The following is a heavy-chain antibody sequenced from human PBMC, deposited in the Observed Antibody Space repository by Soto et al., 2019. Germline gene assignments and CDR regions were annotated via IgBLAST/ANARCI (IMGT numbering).Heavy chain of an antibody. Sequence: GASVEAACKAPGSTFTSYYMHWVRQAPEQGVEWVGISKPSGGSTSSAQKWQGTVTMTRDTSTSTVYMELSSLRSDDTAVYYCAREAEDIVVVPAAQVYFGYWGQETLVTVSS. D-gene: IGHD2-2*01. J-gene: IGHJ4*02. CDR2: SKPSGGST. CDR3: AREAEDIVVVPAAQVYFGY. CDR1: GSTFTSYY. V-gene: IGHV1-46*04.